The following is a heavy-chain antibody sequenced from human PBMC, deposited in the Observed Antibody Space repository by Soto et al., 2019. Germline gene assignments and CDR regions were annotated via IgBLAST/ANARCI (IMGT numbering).Heavy chain of an antibody. Sequence: SETLSLTCTVSGGSVSSGNYFWSWIRQPPGKGLEWIGYIHSSGSTNYNPSLKSRVTISVDTSRNQFSLRLTSVTAADTAVYFCSILTKPTAVTTAFRGGYGLDVWGQGTTVTVSS. V-gene: IGHV4-61*01. CDR1: GGSVSSGNYF. CDR2: IHSSGST. J-gene: IGHJ6*02. D-gene: IGHD4-17*01. CDR3: SILTKPTAVTTAFRGGYGLDV.